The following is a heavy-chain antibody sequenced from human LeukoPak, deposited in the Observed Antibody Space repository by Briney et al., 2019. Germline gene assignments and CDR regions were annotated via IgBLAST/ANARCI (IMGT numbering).Heavy chain of an antibody. CDR1: GFTFSGSA. V-gene: IGHV3-21*01. J-gene: IGHJ4*02. CDR3: ARDSQVVGTDFDD. CDR2: ISRGSSYI. Sequence: GGSLRLSCAASGFTFSGSAMHWVRQASGKGLEWVSSISRGSSYIYYADSVKGRFTIYRDNAKSSLYLQMDNLRVEDTAVYFCARDSQVVGTDFDDWGQGILVTVSS. D-gene: IGHD3-22*01.